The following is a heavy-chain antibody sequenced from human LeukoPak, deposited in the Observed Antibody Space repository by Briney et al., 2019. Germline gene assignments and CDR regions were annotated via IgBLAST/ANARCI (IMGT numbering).Heavy chain of an antibody. CDR1: GFAFSNYA. Sequence: PGGSLRLSCAASGFAFSNYAMSWVRQAPGKGLEWVSSLSGGGDSRYYADSVMGQFTISRDNSKNTLYLQMNSLRAEDTAVYYCAKAVRSMVTGGGYFDSWGQGTLVTVSS. CDR3: AKAVRSMVTGGGYFDS. D-gene: IGHD3-10*01. CDR2: LSGGGDSR. J-gene: IGHJ4*02. V-gene: IGHV3-23*01.